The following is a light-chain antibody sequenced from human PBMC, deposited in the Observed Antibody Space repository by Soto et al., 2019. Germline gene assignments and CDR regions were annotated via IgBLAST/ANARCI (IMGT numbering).Light chain of an antibody. CDR2: DVS. CDR3: SSYTTSNTRQIV. CDR1: SSDVGGYNY. Sequence: QCVLTQPASVSGSPGQSITISCTGTSSDVGGYNYVSWYQHHPGKAPKLMIYDVSNRPSGVSNRFSGSKSGNTASLTISGLQPEDEADYYCSSYTTSNTRQIVVGTGTKLTVL. V-gene: IGLV2-14*03. J-gene: IGLJ1*01.